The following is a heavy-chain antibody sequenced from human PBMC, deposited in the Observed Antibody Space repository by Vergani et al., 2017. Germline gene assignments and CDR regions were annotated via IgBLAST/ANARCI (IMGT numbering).Heavy chain of an antibody. CDR1: GFTFSSYW. D-gene: IGHD3-22*01. CDR3: ARDSIRRKGYYYDSSGYYDDFDY. Sequence: EVQLVESGGGLVQPGGSLRLSCAASGFTFSSYWMSWVRQAPGKGLEWVANIKQDGSEKYYVDSVKGRFTISRDNAKNSLYLQMNSLRAEETAVYYCARDSIRRKGYYYDSSGYYDDFDYWGQGTLVTVSS. CDR2: IKQDGSEK. V-gene: IGHV3-7*01. J-gene: IGHJ4*02.